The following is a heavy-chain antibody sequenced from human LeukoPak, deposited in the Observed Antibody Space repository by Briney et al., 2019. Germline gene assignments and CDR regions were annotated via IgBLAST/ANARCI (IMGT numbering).Heavy chain of an antibody. CDR1: GGTFSSYT. CDR3: ARDLRVAGPSLFDY. V-gene: IGHV1-69*04. J-gene: IGHJ4*02. D-gene: IGHD6-19*01. CDR2: IIPILGIA. Sequence: SVKVSCTASGGTFSSYTISWVRQAPGQGLEWMGRIIPILGIANYAQKFQGRVTITADKSTSTAYMELNSLRSEDTAVYYCARDLRVAGPSLFDYWGQGTLVTVSS.